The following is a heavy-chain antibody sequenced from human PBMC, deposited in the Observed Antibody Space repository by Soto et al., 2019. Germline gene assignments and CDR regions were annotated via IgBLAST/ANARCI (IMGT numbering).Heavy chain of an antibody. D-gene: IGHD3-3*01. CDR2: ISGSGGST. V-gene: IGHV3-23*01. CDR1: GFTFNSYT. Sequence: PGGSLRLSCAASGFTFNSYTMRWVRQAPGKGLEWVSVISGSGGSTNYADSVKGRFTISRDNSKNTLYLQMNSLRAEDTAVYYCAKDRGDIWSGSPLGYGMDVWGQGTTVTVSS. CDR3: AKDRGDIWSGSPLGYGMDV. J-gene: IGHJ6*02.